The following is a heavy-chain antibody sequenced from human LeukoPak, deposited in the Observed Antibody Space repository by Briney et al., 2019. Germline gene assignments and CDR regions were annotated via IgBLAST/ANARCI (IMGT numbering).Heavy chain of an antibody. D-gene: IGHD1-1*01. CDR2: IYYSGNT. V-gene: IGHV4-39*07. J-gene: IGHJ4*02. CDR1: DGSISSSYYY. CDR3: ARLTTTRRAFDY. Sequence: PSETLSFTCTVSDGSISSSYYYWGWIRQPPGKGLEWIGSIYYSGNTYYNPSLKSRVTISVDTSNNQFSLKLSSVTAADTAVYYCARLTTTRRAFDYWGQGTLVTVSS.